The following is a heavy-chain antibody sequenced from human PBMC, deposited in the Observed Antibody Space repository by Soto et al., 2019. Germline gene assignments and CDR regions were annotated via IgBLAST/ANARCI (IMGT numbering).Heavy chain of an antibody. J-gene: IGHJ5*02. D-gene: IGHD2-15*01. Sequence: QVQLVQSGAEVKTPGSSVKVSCKASAGTFSSYAISWVRQAPGQGLEWMGGIIPIFGTANYAQKFQGRVTITMYEFNNPAYMDLSSLRSADTAVYYCARGYGSGGSYYEINWFDPWGQGTLVTVCS. CDR2: IIPIFGTA. CDR1: AGTFSSYA. V-gene: IGHV1-69*01. CDR3: ARGYGSGGSYYEINWFDP.